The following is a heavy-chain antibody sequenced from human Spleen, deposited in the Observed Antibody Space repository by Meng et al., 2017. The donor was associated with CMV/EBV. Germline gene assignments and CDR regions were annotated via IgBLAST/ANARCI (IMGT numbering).Heavy chain of an antibody. CDR1: GGSFSGYY. Sequence: QVQLQQWGAGLLKTSATLSLTCVVYGGSFSGYYWRWICQPPGKGLEWIGEINHSGSTNYNPSLKSRVTISVDTSKNQFSLKLSSVTAADTAVYYCARDLQFNWFDPWGQGTLVTVSS. CDR2: INHSGST. J-gene: IGHJ5*02. CDR3: ARDLQFNWFDP. V-gene: IGHV4-34*01. D-gene: IGHD4-11*01.